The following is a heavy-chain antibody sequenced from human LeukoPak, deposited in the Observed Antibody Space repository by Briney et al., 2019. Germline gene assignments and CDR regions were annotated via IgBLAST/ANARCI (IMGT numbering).Heavy chain of an antibody. CDR3: ASQYYYDNSGFGAYYFDY. CDR2: IYYSGST. CDR1: GGSISSGDYY. V-gene: IGHV4-30-4*01. D-gene: IGHD3-22*01. J-gene: IGHJ4*02. Sequence: SQTLSLTCTVSGGSISSGDYYWSWIRQPPGKGLEWIGYIYYSGSTYYNPSLKSRVTISVDTSKNQFSLKLSSVTAADTAVYYCASQYYYDNSGFGAYYFDYWGQGTLVTVSS.